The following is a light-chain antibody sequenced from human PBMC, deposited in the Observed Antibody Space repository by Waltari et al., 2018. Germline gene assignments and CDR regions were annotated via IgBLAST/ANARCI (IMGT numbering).Light chain of an antibody. V-gene: IGKV4-1*01. CDR3: KQYYITPPT. CDR2: CTC. CDR1: QSVLYSFNNKTL. J-gene: IGKJ1*01. Sequence: DIVMTQSPDSLAVSLGERATINCKSSQSVLYSFNNKTLLTWSHQKPGLHPTLLIYCTCTRKSPLPYQFSRSQSCTDFTLTISSLHAEDVTVYYCKQYYITPPTFGQGTKVEIK.